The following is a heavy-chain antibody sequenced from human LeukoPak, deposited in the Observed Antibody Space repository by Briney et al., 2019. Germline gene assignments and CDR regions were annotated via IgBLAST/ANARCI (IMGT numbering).Heavy chain of an antibody. CDR2: IYYSGNT. J-gene: IGHJ4*02. CDR1: GGSITSSTYY. Sequence: SETLSLTCTVSGGSITSSTYYWGWIRQPPGKLLEWIGRIYYSGNTYYNPSRKSRVTISVDTSKNQFSLKLSPVTAADTAVYYCASYISTPSRRNLDCWGQGTLVTVSS. V-gene: IGHV4-39*01. D-gene: IGHD2-2*01. CDR3: ASYISTPSRRNLDC.